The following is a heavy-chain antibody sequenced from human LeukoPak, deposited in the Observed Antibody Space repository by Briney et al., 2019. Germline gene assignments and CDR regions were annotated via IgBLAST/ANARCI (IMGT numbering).Heavy chain of an antibody. CDR3: TRAVGATNLGFDY. CDR2: IGTAGDT. D-gene: IGHD1-26*01. V-gene: IGHV3-13*01. Sequence: PGGSLRLSCAASGFTFSSYDMHWVRQAIGKGLEWVSAIGTAGDTYYADSVKGRSTISRENAKNSLFLQVNSLRVGDTAVYYCTRAVGATNLGFDYWGQGTLVTVSS. J-gene: IGHJ4*02. CDR1: GFTFSSYD.